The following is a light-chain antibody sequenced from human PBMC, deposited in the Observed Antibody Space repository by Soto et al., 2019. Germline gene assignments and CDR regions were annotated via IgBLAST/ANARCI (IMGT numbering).Light chain of an antibody. J-gene: IGLJ1*01. V-gene: IGLV2-23*02. CDR2: EVT. CDR3: YSYAGGNTYDV. Sequence: QSVLTQPASVSGSPGQSITISCTGTSSDVGNYNLVSWYQQHPGKAPKLMIYEVTKRPSGVSNRFSGSKSGNTASLTISGLQAEDEADYYCYSYAGGNTYDVFGTGTKLTVL. CDR1: SSDVGNYNL.